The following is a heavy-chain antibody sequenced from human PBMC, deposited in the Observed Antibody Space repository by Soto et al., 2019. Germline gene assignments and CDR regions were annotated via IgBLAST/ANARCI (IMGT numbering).Heavy chain of an antibody. J-gene: IGHJ4*02. Sequence: QVHVQQWGAGLLKPSETLSLTCGVYGESFSAYYWNWIRQSPGKGLEWIGDIHHTGDTKYNPSLKSRLTLSVDTSKNQFSLKLTSVTAADTAVYYCVWFEERSPGSGPLADYWGQGTLVTVSS. CDR3: VWFEERSPGSGPLADY. CDR1: GESFSAYY. D-gene: IGHD3-10*01. V-gene: IGHV4-34*01. CDR2: IHHTGDT.